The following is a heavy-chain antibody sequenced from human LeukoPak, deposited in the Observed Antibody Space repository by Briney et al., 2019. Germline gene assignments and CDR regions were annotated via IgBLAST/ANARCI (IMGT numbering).Heavy chain of an antibody. V-gene: IGHV3-73*01. CDR1: GFSFSDSP. CDR3: TRQRPQTGTFDY. J-gene: IGHJ4*02. CDR2: VRDRANSYAT. Sequence: GGSLRLSCAAPGFSFSDSPMHWVRQASGKGLEWVGRVRDRANSYATGYAASVEGRFTISRDDSENTAYLQMNSLIIEDTAVYYCTRQRPQTGTFDYWGQGVLVTVSS. D-gene: IGHD3-9*01.